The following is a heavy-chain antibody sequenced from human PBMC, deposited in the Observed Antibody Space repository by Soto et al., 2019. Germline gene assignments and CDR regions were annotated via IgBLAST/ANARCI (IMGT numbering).Heavy chain of an antibody. V-gene: IGHV3-11*01. D-gene: IGHD4-17*01. CDR2: ISSSGSTI. Sequence: QVQLVESGGGLVKPGGSLRLSCAASGFTFSDYYMSWIRQAPGKGLEWVSYISSSGSTIYYADSVKGRFTISRDNAKNSLYLQMNRLRAEDTAVYYCARDPTVTKPPYWYFDLWGRGTLVTVSS. CDR3: ARDPTVTKPPYWYFDL. J-gene: IGHJ2*01. CDR1: GFTFSDYY.